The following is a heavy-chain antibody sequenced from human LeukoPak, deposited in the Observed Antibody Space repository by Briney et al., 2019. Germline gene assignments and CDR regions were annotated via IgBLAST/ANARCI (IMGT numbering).Heavy chain of an antibody. J-gene: IGHJ6*02. CDR1: GFTFSSYE. CDR3: ARSTMVRGVIIGPLIDRYYYGMDV. D-gene: IGHD3-10*01. CDR2: ISSSGSTI. V-gene: IGHV3-48*03. Sequence: GGSLRLSCAASGFTFSSYEMNWVRQAPGKGLEWVSYISSSGSTIYYADSVKGRFTISRDNAKNSLYLQMNSLRAEDTAVYYCARSTMVRGVIIGPLIDRYYYGMDVWGQGTTVTVSS.